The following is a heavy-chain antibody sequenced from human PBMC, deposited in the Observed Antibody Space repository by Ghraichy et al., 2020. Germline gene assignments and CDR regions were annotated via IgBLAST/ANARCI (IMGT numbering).Heavy chain of an antibody. CDR3: ARDGEYSYGGMYYYYSYMDV. CDR2: IYTSGST. V-gene: IGHV4-61*02. CDR1: GGSISSGSYC. J-gene: IGHJ6*03. D-gene: IGHD5-18*01. Sequence: SETLSLTCTVSGGSISSGSYCWSWIRQPAGKGLEWIGRIYTSGSTNYNPSLKSRVTISVDTSKNQFSLKLSSVTAADTAVYYCARDGEYSYGGMYYYYSYMDVWGKGTTVTVSS.